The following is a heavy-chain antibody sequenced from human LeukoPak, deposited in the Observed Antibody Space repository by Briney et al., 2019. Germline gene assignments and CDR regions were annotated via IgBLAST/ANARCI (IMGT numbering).Heavy chain of an antibody. CDR3: ARGTTVTTADPRRTYYYYYGMDV. CDR1: GGSISSYY. CDR2: IYYSGST. Sequence: SETLSLTCTVSGGSISSYYWSWIRQPPGKGLEWIGYIYYSGSTNYNPSLKSRVTISVDTSKNQFSLKLSSVTAADTAVYYCARGTTVTTADPRRTYYYYYGMDVWGQGTTVTVSS. D-gene: IGHD4-17*01. V-gene: IGHV4-59*01. J-gene: IGHJ6*02.